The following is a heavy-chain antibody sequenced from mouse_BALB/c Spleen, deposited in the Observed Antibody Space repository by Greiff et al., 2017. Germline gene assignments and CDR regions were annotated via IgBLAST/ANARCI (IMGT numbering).Heavy chain of an antibody. CDR2: ISSGGST. CDR3: ARSITTATAY. D-gene: IGHD1-2*01. Sequence: EVKLMESGGGLVKPGGSLKLSCAASGFTFSSYAMSWVRQTPEKRLEWVASISSGGSTYYPDSVKGRFTISRDNARNILYLQMSSLRSEDTAMYYCARSITTATAYWGQGTTLTVAS. V-gene: IGHV5-6-5*01. CDR1: GFTFSSYA. J-gene: IGHJ2*01.